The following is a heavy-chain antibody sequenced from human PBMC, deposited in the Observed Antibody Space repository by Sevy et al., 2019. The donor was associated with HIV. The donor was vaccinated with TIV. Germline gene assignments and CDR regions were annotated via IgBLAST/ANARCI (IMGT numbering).Heavy chain of an antibody. CDR2: IKSKTDGGTT. CDR1: GFTFSNAW. V-gene: IGHV3-15*01. D-gene: IGHD3-3*01. CDR3: TTDRFTIFGVVIIGYFDY. Sequence: GGSLRLSCAASGFTFSNAWMSWVRQAPGKGLEWVGRIKSKTDGGTTDYAAPVKGRFTISRDDSKNTLYLQMNSLKTEDTAVYYCTTDRFTIFGVVIIGYFDYWGQGTLVTVSS. J-gene: IGHJ4*02.